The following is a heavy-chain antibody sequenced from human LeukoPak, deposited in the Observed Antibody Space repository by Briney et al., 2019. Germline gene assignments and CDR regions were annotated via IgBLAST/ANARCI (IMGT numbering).Heavy chain of an antibody. CDR2: IYYSGST. J-gene: IGHJ3*02. CDR1: GGSISSGGYY. Sequence: PSETLSLTCTVSGGSISSGGYYWSWIRQHPGKGLEWIGYIYYSGSTYYNPSLKSRVTISVDRSKNQFSLKLSSVTAADTAVYYCARQIRGYDSSGYYYADAFDIWGQGTMVTVSS. V-gene: IGHV4-31*03. CDR3: ARQIRGYDSSGYYYADAFDI. D-gene: IGHD3-22*01.